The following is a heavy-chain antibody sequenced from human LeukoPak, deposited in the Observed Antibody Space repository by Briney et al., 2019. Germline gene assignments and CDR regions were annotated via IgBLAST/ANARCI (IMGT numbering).Heavy chain of an antibody. V-gene: IGHV4-59*01. CDR2: IYYSGST. J-gene: IGHJ4*02. Sequence: PSETLSLTCTVSGGSISSYYWSWIRQPPGKGLEWIGYIYYSGSTNYNPSLKSRVTISVDTSKNQFSLKLSSVTAADTAVYYCARDLVGYNFDYWGQGTLVTVSS. CDR3: ARDLVGYNFDY. CDR1: GGSISSYY. D-gene: IGHD5-24*01.